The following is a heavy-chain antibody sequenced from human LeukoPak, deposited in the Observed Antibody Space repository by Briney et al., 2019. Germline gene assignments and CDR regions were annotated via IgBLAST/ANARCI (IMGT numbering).Heavy chain of an antibody. CDR2: INPNSGGT. Sequence: ASVKVSCKASGYTFTGYYMHWVRQAPGQGLERMGWINPNSGGTNYAQKFQGRVTMARDTSISTAYMELSRLRSDDTAVYYCARARIAARQMDYWGQGTLVTVSS. V-gene: IGHV1-2*02. CDR1: GYTFTGYY. D-gene: IGHD6-6*01. J-gene: IGHJ4*02. CDR3: ARARIAARQMDY.